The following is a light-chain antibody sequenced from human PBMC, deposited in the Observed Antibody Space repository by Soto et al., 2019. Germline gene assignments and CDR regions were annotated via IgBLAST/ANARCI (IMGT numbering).Light chain of an antibody. J-gene: IGLJ1*01. Sequence: VRTHPASLAWAPVPAIPISRTGNSSDVGGYNFVSWYQQHPGKAPKLMIHDVSNRPSGVSNRFSGSKSGNTASLTISGLQAEDEADYYCSSYTSSSTHVFGTGTKVTV. CDR3: SSYTSSSTHV. CDR2: DVS. V-gene: IGLV2-14*01. CDR1: SSDVGGYNF.